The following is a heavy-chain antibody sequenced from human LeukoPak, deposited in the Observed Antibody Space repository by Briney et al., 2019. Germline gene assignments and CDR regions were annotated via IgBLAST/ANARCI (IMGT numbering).Heavy chain of an antibody. Sequence: SQTLSLTCAVSGGSISSGGYSWSWIRQPPGKGLEWIGYIYHSGSTYYNPSLKSRVTISVDRSKNQFSLKLSSVTAADTAVYYCARARELSYFGYWGQGTLVTVSS. CDR1: GGSISSGGYS. D-gene: IGHD2-15*01. CDR2: IYHSGST. CDR3: ARARELSYFGY. J-gene: IGHJ4*02. V-gene: IGHV4-30-2*01.